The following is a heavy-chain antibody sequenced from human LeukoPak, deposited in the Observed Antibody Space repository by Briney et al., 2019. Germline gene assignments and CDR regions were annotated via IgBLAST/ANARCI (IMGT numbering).Heavy chain of an antibody. CDR2: ISYVGSNK. CDR3: AREGYSSSWYYFDY. Sequence: PGGSLRLSCAASGFTFSSYAMHWVRQAPGKGLEWVAVISYVGSNKYYADSMKGRFTISRDNSKNTLYLQMNSLRAEDTAVYYCAREGYSSSWYYFDYWGQGTLVTVSS. J-gene: IGHJ4*02. V-gene: IGHV3-30-3*01. D-gene: IGHD6-13*01. CDR1: GFTFSSYA.